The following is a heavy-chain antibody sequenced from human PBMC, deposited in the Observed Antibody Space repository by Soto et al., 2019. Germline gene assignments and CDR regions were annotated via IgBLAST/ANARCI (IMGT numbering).Heavy chain of an antibody. V-gene: IGHV4-4*02. Sequence: SETLSLTCAVSGGSISSSNWWSWVRQPPGKGLEWIGEIYHSGSTNDNPSLKSRVTISVDKSKNQFSLKLSSVTAADTAVYYCARAAMGGSSWPFDYWGQGTLVTVSS. J-gene: IGHJ4*02. CDR3: ARAAMGGSSWPFDY. CDR2: IYHSGST. CDR1: GGSISSSNW. D-gene: IGHD6-13*01.